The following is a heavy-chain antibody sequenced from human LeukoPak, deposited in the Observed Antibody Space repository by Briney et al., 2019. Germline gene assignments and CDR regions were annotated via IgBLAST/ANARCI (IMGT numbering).Heavy chain of an antibody. CDR2: INHSGST. D-gene: IGHD1-14*01. CDR3: ARLNKPGWFDP. J-gene: IGHJ5*02. CDR1: GGSLSGYY. Sequence: SETLSLTCAVSGGSLSGYYWTWIRQPPGKGLEWIGEINHSGSTNYNPSLKSRVTISVDTSRKQFFLRLSSVTAADTAVYYCARLNKPGWFDPWGQGTLVTVSS. V-gene: IGHV4-34*01.